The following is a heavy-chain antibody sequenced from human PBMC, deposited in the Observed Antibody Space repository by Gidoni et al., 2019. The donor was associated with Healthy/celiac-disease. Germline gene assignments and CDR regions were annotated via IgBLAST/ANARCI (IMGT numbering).Heavy chain of an antibody. CDR3: AGGLVQYYYYGMDV. J-gene: IGHJ6*02. CDR2: IYYSGST. Sequence: QVQLQESGPGLVKPSETLSLTCTVPGGSISCYYWSWIRQPPGKGLEWIGYIYYSGSTNYNPSLKSRVTISVDTSKNQFSLKLSSVTAADTAVYYCAGGLVQYYYYGMDVWGQGTTVTVSS. V-gene: IGHV4-59*01. D-gene: IGHD2-15*01. CDR1: GGSISCYY.